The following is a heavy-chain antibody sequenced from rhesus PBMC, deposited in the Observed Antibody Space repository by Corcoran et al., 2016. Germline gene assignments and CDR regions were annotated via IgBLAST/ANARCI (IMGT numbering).Heavy chain of an antibody. CDR2: ICGSNWNT. V-gene: IGHV4-165*02. Sequence: QVQLQESGPGLVKPSETLSLTCAVSGGSISGYFWNWIRQPPGKGLEWIGYICGSNWNTYYNPSLRSRVNISTDTSKDQFALKLNSVNAADTAVYYCARQVGGVYWGQGVLVTVSS. CDR1: GGSISGYF. J-gene: IGHJ4*01. D-gene: IGHD3-34*01. CDR3: ARQVGGVY.